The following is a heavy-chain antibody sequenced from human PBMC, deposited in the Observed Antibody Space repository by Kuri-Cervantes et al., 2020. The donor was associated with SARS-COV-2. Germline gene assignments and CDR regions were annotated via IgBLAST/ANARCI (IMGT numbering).Heavy chain of an antibody. Sequence: SETLSLTCTVSGGSISSSSYYWGWIRQPPGKGLEWIGSIYYSGSTYYNPSLKSRVTISVDTSKNQFSLKLSSVTAADTAVYYCARDRTAAGLYYYYYGMDVWGQGTTVTVSS. D-gene: IGHD6-13*01. CDR2: IYYSGST. CDR3: ARDRTAAGLYYYYYGMDV. V-gene: IGHV4-39*07. J-gene: IGHJ6*02. CDR1: GGSISSSSYY.